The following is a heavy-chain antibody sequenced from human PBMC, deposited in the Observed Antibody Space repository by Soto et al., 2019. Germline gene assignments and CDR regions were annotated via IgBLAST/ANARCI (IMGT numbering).Heavy chain of an antibody. J-gene: IGHJ4*02. Sequence: QITLKESGPTPVKPTQTLTLTCPFSGFSLSTSGVGVCWIHQPPGNTLQLLALIYWNDDKRYSASLKSRLTITNATSKNQVVLRMNDMDPVDTATYYCAHRFEGDTAMIYHYFDYWGQGTLVTVSS. D-gene: IGHD5-18*01. CDR1: GFSLSTSGVG. CDR3: AHRFEGDTAMIYHYFDY. CDR2: IYWNDDK. V-gene: IGHV2-5*01.